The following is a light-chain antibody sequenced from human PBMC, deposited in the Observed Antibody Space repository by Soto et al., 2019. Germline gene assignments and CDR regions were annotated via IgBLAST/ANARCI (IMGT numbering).Light chain of an antibody. Sequence: MSQSLATLSVSPGNRATISCRASQSISGNLAWYQQKPGQGPRLLIYHVSTRTTGTPATFSGSASGTEFTLTISSLQSEDFAVYFCQQYHDWPRTFGQGSKVDI. V-gene: IGKV3D-15*01. J-gene: IGKJ1*01. CDR2: HVS. CDR1: QSISGN. CDR3: QQYHDWPRT.